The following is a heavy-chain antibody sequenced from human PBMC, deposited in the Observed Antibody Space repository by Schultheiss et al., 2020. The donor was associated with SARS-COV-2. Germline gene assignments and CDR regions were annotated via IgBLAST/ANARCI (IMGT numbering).Heavy chain of an antibody. D-gene: IGHD3-22*01. J-gene: IGHJ4*02. CDR1: GFSLSTSGMR. Sequence: SGPTLVKPTQTLTLTCTFSGFSLSTSGMRVSWIRQPPGKALEWLARIDWDDYKVYTTSLKTRLTISKDTSKNQVVLTMTNMDPVDTATYYCARTYGGITMTPFDYWGQGTLVTVSS. CDR3: ARTYGGITMTPFDY. CDR2: IDWDDYK. V-gene: IGHV2-70*04.